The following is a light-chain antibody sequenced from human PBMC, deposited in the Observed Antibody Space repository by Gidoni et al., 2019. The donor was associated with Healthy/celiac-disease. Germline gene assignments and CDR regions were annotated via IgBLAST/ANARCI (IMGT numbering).Light chain of an antibody. CDR3: QQYNNWPPT. Sequence: EIVMTQSPATLSVSPGERATLSCRASQSVSSNLAWYQQKPGQAPRLLIYGASTRATGIPARFIGSGSGTEFTLTISSLQSEDFAVYYCQQYNNWPPTFGQXTKVEIK. J-gene: IGKJ1*01. CDR1: QSVSSN. V-gene: IGKV3-15*01. CDR2: GAS.